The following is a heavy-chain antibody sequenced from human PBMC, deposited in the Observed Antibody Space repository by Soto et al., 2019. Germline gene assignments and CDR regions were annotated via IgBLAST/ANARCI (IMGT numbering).Heavy chain of an antibody. CDR2: IYYSGST. CDR3: ARDRVGGGWLVVASD. D-gene: IGHD6-19*01. V-gene: IGHV4-61*01. Sequence: PSEPLSLTCTVSGGSVSSGSYYCSWIRQPPGKGLEWIGYIYYSGSTKYNPSLKSRVTISVDTSKNQFSLKLSSVTAADTAVYYCARDRVGGGWLVVASDWGQGTLVTVSS. CDR1: GGSVSSGSYY. J-gene: IGHJ4*02.